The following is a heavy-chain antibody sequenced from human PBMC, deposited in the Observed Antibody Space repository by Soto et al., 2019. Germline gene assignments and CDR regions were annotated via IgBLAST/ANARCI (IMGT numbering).Heavy chain of an antibody. Sequence: GGSLRLSCAVSGLTFANNTMHWVRQAPGKGLEWVPAISGSGCSTFYADSVKGRFTISRDISKNTLYLQMNSLRAEDTAVYYCAKAIGYSSGWYEGYWGQGTLVTVSS. CDR3: AKAIGYSSGWYEGY. CDR1: GLTFANNT. CDR2: ISGSGCST. D-gene: IGHD6-19*01. V-gene: IGHV3-23*01. J-gene: IGHJ4*02.